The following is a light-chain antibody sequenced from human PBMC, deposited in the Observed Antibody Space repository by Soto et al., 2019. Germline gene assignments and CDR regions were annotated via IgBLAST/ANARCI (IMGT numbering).Light chain of an antibody. CDR1: SNDVGAYDY. Sequence: QSALTQPASVSVSPGQSITISCTGTSNDVGAYDYVSWYQQHPGKPPKLMIFEVRNRPSGVSSRFSGSRSGNTASLTIAGLQAEDEADYYCISYTTMSTKVFGTGTKLTVL. J-gene: IGLJ1*01. CDR2: EVR. CDR3: ISYTTMSTKV. V-gene: IGLV2-14*01.